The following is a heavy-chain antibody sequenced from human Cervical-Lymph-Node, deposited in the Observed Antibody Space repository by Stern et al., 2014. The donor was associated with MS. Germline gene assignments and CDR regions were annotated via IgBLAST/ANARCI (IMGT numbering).Heavy chain of an antibody. CDR1: GYTLSEIS. Sequence: VQLVQSGAEVKKPGASVKVSCKVSGYTLSEISMHWVRQAPGKGLEWMGGFDPEHGETRYAQKVQGRVTMAEDRSTDTAYMELSSLRSEDTAVYYCATHRGRVTYYYGMDVWGQGTTVTVSS. V-gene: IGHV1-24*01. D-gene: IGHD2-21*02. CDR2: FDPEHGET. J-gene: IGHJ6*02. CDR3: ATHRGRVTYYYGMDV.